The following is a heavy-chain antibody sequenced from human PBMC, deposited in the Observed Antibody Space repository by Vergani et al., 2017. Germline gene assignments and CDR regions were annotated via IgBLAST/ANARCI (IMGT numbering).Heavy chain of an antibody. CDR1: GYSFTSYW. D-gene: IGHD1-26*01. V-gene: IGHV5-51*01. Sequence: EVQLVQSGAEVKKSGESLKISCKGSGYSFTSYWIGWVRQMPGKGLVWMGIIYPGDSDTRYSPSFQGQVTISVDKSISTGYLQWSSLKASDTAMYYCAKVGATPPDAFDIWDQGTMVTVSS. CDR2: IYPGDSDT. J-gene: IGHJ3*02. CDR3: AKVGATPPDAFDI.